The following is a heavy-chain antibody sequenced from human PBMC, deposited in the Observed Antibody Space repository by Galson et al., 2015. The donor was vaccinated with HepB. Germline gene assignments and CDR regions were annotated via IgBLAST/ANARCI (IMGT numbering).Heavy chain of an antibody. CDR1: GFTFSSYG. CDR3: AKAEVAVAGRAPGIDY. D-gene: IGHD6-19*01. Sequence: SLRLSCAASGFTFSSYGMHWVRQAPGKGLEWVAVISYDGSNKYYADSVKGRFTISRDNSKNTLYLQMNSLRAEDTAVYYCAKAEVAVAGRAPGIDYWGQGTLVTVSS. V-gene: IGHV3-30*18. CDR2: ISYDGSNK. J-gene: IGHJ4*02.